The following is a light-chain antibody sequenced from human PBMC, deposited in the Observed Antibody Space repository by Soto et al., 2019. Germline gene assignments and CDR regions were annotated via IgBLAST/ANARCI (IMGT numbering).Light chain of an antibody. V-gene: IGLV2-14*03. CDR3: TSSTSRGTYV. CDR2: NVS. CDR1: SSDVGAYNF. J-gene: IGLJ1*01. Sequence: QSVLTQPASVSGPPGQSITISCTGTSSDVGAYNFVSWYRQHPGKAPKLIIYNVSDRPSGVSNRFSGSKSANTASLTISGLQAEDEADYYCTSSTSRGTYVFGTGTKLTVL.